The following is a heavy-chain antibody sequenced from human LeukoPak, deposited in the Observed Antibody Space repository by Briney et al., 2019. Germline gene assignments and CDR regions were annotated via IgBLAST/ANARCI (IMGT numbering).Heavy chain of an antibody. V-gene: IGHV1-69*13. J-gene: IGHJ5*02. D-gene: IGHD2-2*01. Sequence: ASVKVSCKASGYTFTGYYMHWVRQAPGQGLEWMGGIIPIFGTANYAQKFQGRVTITADESTSTAYMELSSLRSEDTAVYYCARLSVPAAINWFDPWGQGTLVTVSS. CDR1: GYTFTGYY. CDR2: IIPIFGTA. CDR3: ARLSVPAAINWFDP.